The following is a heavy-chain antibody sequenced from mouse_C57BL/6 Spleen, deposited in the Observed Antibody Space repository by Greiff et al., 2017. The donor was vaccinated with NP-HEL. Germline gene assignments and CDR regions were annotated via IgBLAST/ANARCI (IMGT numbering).Heavy chain of an antibody. CDR1: GYTFTSYG. CDR2: IYPRSGNT. D-gene: IGHD1-1*01. V-gene: IGHV1-81*01. J-gene: IGHJ1*03. Sequence: VQLQQSGAELARPGASVKLSCKASGYTFTSYGISWVKQRTGQGLEWIGEIYPRSGNTYYNEKFKGQATLTADKSSSTAYMELRSLTSEDSAVYFCATPYYYGSSYVYFDVWGTGTTVTVSS. CDR3: ATPYYYGSSYVYFDV.